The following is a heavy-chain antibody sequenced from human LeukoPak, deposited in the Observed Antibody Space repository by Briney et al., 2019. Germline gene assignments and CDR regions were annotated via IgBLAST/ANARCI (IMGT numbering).Heavy chain of an antibody. Sequence: KPSETLSLTCAVYGGSFSGYYWSWIRQPPGKGLEWIGEINHSGSTNYNPSLKSRVTISVDTSKNQFSLKLSSVTAADTAVYYCARHGDYYYYMDVWGKGTTVTISS. CDR1: GGSFSGYY. D-gene: IGHD3-10*01. J-gene: IGHJ6*03. CDR2: INHSGST. CDR3: ARHGDYYYYMDV. V-gene: IGHV4-34*01.